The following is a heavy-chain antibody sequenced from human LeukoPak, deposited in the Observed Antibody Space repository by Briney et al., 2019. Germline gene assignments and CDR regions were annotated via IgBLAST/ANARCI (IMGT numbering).Heavy chain of an antibody. Sequence: SVKVSCKASGGTFSSYAISWVRQAPGQGLEWMGGIIPIFGTANYAQKFQGRVTITTDESTSTAYMELSSLRSEDTAVYYCASLAYYYDSSGYYPEYWGQGTLVTVSS. D-gene: IGHD3-22*01. CDR1: GGTFSSYA. V-gene: IGHV1-69*05. J-gene: IGHJ4*02. CDR3: ASLAYYYDSSGYYPEY. CDR2: IIPIFGTA.